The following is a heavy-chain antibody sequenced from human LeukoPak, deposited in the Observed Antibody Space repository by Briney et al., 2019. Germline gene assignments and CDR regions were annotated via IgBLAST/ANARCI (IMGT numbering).Heavy chain of an antibody. CDR3: ARAGVYCSGGSCYFLDY. J-gene: IGHJ4*02. D-gene: IGHD2-15*01. Sequence: PGGSLRLSCAASAFTFSSYWMHWVRQAPGKGLVWVSRINSDGISTSYADSVKGRFTISRDNAKNTLYLQMNSPRAEDTAVYYCARAGVYCSGGSCYFLDYWGQGTLVTVSS. CDR1: AFTFSSYW. V-gene: IGHV3-74*01. CDR2: INSDGIST.